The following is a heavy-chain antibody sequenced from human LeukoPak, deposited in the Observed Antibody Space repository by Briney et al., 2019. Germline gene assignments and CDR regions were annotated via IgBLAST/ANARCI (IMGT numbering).Heavy chain of an antibody. V-gene: IGHV4-38-2*01. CDR2: IYHSGST. CDR1: GYSLSSGYY. D-gene: IGHD2-15*01. CDR3: ARLGESVVAETFYNWFDP. Sequence: SETLSLTCAVSGYSLSSGYYWGWIRQPPGKGLEWIGSIYHSGSTYYNPSLKSRVTISVDTSKNQFSLKLSSVTAADTAVYYCARLGESVVAETFYNWFDPWGQGTLVTVSS. J-gene: IGHJ5*02.